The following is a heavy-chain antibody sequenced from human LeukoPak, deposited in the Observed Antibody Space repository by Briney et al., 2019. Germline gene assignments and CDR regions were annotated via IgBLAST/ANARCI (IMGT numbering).Heavy chain of an antibody. D-gene: IGHD6-13*01. V-gene: IGHV4-59*01. CDR1: GGSIKSYY. Sequence: SETLSLTCSVSGGSIKSYYWSWVRQAAGKGLEWIGYIYYSGSTNYNPSLKSRVTISVDTSKNQFSLKLSSVTAADTAVYYCARASIAAAGTPFDYWGQGTLVTVSS. CDR2: IYYSGST. CDR3: ARASIAAAGTPFDY. J-gene: IGHJ4*02.